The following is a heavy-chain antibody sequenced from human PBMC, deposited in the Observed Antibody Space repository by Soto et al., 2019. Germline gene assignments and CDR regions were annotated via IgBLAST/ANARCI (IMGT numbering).Heavy chain of an antibody. CDR1: GFTFSSYG. D-gene: IGHD3-16*02. Sequence: GGSLRLSCAASGFTFSSYGTHWVRQAPGKGLEWVAVISYDGSNKYYADSVKGRFTISRDNSKNTLYLQMNSLRAEDTAVYYCAKEEHYDYVWGSYPFDYWGQGTLVTSPQ. J-gene: IGHJ4*02. CDR3: AKEEHYDYVWGSYPFDY. CDR2: ISYDGSNK. V-gene: IGHV3-30*18.